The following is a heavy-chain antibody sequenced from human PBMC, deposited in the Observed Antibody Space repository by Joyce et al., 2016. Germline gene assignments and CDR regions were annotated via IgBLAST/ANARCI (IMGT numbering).Heavy chain of an antibody. V-gene: IGHV3-15*01. CDR1: GFTFSDAW. D-gene: IGHD4-17*01. CDR3: TTHDYGDDNFEN. Sequence: EVHLVESGGGLIKPGGTLRLSCAGSGFTFSDAWVSWVRQAPGKGLEWLGRIKSKADGGTVEYPAPVKGRFTISRDDSKKMLYLQMERLKTGDTATYFCTTHDYGDDNFENWGQGTQVVVSS. CDR2: IKSKADGGTV. J-gene: IGHJ1*01.